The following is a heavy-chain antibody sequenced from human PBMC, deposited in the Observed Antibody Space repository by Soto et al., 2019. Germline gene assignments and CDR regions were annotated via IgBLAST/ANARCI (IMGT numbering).Heavy chain of an antibody. CDR2: TYYRSKWYN. D-gene: IGHD6-19*01. V-gene: IGHV6-1*01. CDR3: ARDLPGIAVAGLDAFDI. Sequence: SQTESLTCDICVDSVSSNRAAWNWIKKSPSRGLEWLGRTYYRSKWYNDYAVSVKSRITINPDTSKNQFSLQLNSVTPEDTAVYYCARDLPGIAVAGLDAFDIWGQGTMVTVSS. CDR1: VDSVSSNRAA. J-gene: IGHJ3*02.